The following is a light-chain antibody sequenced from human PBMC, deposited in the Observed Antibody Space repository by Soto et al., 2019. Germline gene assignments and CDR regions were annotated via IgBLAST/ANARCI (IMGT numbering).Light chain of an antibody. CDR3: QSYDSTNHVV. J-gene: IGLJ2*01. CDR1: NGSIASNY. V-gene: IGLV6-57*04. CDR2: EDN. Sequence: NFMLTQPHSVSESPGKTITISCTRSNGSIASNYVQWYQQRPGSAPTTVIYEDNRRPSGVPDRFSGSIDSSSNSASLTISGLKTQDEADYYCQSYDSTNHVVFGGGTKVTVL.